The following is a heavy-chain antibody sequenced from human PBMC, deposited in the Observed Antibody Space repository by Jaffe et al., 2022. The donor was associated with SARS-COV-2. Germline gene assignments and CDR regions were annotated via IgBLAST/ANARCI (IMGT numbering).Heavy chain of an antibody. D-gene: IGHD1-26*01. CDR2: IYTSGST. J-gene: IGHJ4*02. V-gene: IGHV4-61*02. CDR3: ARALGRSGTSFDY. Sequence: QVQLQESGPGLVKPSQTLSLTCTVSGGSISSGSYYWSWIRQPAGKGLEWIGRIYTSGSTNYNPSLKSRVTISVDTSKNQFSLKLSSVTAADTAVYYCARALGRSGTSFDYWGQGTLVTVSS. CDR1: GGSISSGSYY.